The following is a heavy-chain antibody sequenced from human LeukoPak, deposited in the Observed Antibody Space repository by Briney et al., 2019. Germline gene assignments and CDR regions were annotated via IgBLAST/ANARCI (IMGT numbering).Heavy chain of an antibody. Sequence: GGSLRLSCAASGFXFSSYAMSWVRQAPGKGLEWVSAISYSVDNTYYADSVKGRFTISRDNSKNTLYLQMNSLRAEDTAVYYCAKDDYGYWFDPWGQGTLVAVSS. CDR2: ISYSVDNT. J-gene: IGHJ5*02. CDR3: AKDDYGYWFDP. V-gene: IGHV3-23*01. D-gene: IGHD4/OR15-4a*01. CDR1: GFXFSSYA.